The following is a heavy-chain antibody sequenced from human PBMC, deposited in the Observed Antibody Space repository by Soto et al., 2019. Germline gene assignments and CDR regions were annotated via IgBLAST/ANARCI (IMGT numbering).Heavy chain of an antibody. V-gene: IGHV3-66*01. Sequence: GGSLRLSCAASGFTVSSIYMSWVRQAPGKGLEWVSILNNGGTTYYADSVKGRFTISRDNSKNTLYLQMNSLRGEDTAVYFCARVARSSSAQYYYYYYYMDVWGKGTTVTVSS. J-gene: IGHJ6*03. D-gene: IGHD6-6*01. CDR2: LNNGGTT. CDR1: GFTVSSIY. CDR3: ARVARSSSAQYYYYYYYMDV.